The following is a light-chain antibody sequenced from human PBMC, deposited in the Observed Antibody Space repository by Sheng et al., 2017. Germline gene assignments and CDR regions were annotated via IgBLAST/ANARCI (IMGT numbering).Light chain of an antibody. CDR1: QTINTN. V-gene: IGKV3-15*01. Sequence: EIVMTQSPATLSVSTGERATLSCRASQTINTNLAWYQQKPGQAPRLLMYGASTRATGIPARFSGSGSVTEFTLTISSLQSEDFAVYYCQQYKDWPPLTFGGGTKVEI. CDR3: QQYKDWPPLT. CDR2: GAS. J-gene: IGKJ4*01.